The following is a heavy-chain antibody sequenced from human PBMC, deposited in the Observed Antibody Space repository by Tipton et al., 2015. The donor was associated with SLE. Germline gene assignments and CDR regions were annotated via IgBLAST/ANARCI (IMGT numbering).Heavy chain of an antibody. D-gene: IGHD5-12*01. J-gene: IGHJ4*02. V-gene: IGHV4-59*11. CDR2: ISYTGNT. Sequence: TLSLTCTVSGASISTHYWSWIRQPPGKGLEWIGYISYTGNTNFTPSHKSRVTMSVATSKNQFSLRLTSVTAADTVFYYCARRTSGYAPDYWGQGTLVTVS. CDR1: GASISTHY. CDR3: ARRTSGYAPDY.